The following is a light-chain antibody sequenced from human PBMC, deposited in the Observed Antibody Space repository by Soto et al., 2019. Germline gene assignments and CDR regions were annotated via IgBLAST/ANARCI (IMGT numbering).Light chain of an antibody. CDR3: QQYESYSTWK. V-gene: IGKV1-5*01. CDR1: QSISVW. Sequence: EIRLTHTPATLSFSLIYRGTITFRSSQSISVWLAWYQQKAGKAPNLLIYDASTLQSGVQSRYSGSGSGTEFTLTISNLQPDDFATYYCQQYESYSTWKFGQGTKVEIK. CDR2: DAS. J-gene: IGKJ1*01.